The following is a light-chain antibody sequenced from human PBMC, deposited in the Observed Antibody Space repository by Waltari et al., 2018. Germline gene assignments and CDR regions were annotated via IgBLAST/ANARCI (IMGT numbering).Light chain of an antibody. Sequence: SSELTQDPAVSVALGQTVRITCQGDSLRSYYASWYQQKPGQAPVLVTYGKNNRPSGIPDRFSGSSSGNTASVTSTGAQAEDEADYYCNSRDSSGNHWVFGGGTKLTVL. CDR3: NSRDSSGNHWV. J-gene: IGLJ3*02. CDR1: SLRSYY. V-gene: IGLV3-19*01. CDR2: GKN.